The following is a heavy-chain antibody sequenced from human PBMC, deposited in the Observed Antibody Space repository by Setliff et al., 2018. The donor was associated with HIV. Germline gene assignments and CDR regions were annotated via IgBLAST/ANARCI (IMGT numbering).Heavy chain of an antibody. Sequence: PSETLSLTCTVSGGSISSGSFYWGWIRQPPGKGLELIGSIYYIGSTSYNPSLKSRVTISVDTSNNQFSLKLSSVTAADTAVYYCARTVMSGDDYWGQGTLVTVSS. V-gene: IGHV4-39*07. J-gene: IGHJ4*02. CDR1: GGSISSGSFY. CDR3: ARTVMSGDDY. CDR2: IYYIGST. D-gene: IGHD3-16*01.